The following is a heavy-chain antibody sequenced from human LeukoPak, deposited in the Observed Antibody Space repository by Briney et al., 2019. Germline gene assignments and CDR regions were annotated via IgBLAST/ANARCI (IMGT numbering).Heavy chain of an antibody. Sequence: PGGSLRLSCAASGFTFSSYSMNWVRQAPGKGLEWVSYISSSSSTIYYADSVKGRFTISRDNAKNSLYLQMNSLRAEDTAVYYCARKGSGLAYCGGDCYSQTQPFDYWGQGTLVTVSS. V-gene: IGHV3-48*01. CDR1: GFTFSSYS. D-gene: IGHD2-21*02. CDR2: ISSSSSTI. J-gene: IGHJ4*02. CDR3: ARKGSGLAYCGGDCYSQTQPFDY.